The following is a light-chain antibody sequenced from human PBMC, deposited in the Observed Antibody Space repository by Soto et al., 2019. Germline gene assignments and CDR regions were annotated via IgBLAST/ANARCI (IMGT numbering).Light chain of an antibody. CDR1: QSVSSY. V-gene: IGKV3-15*01. Sequence: IVMTQSPDTLSVSPGERATLAYGGSQSVSSYLAWYQQKPGQAPRLLIYCASTRATGIPARFSGSGAGTEFTLTISSLQSEDFAIYYCQQYNKWPLITFGQGTRLEI. J-gene: IGKJ5*01. CDR2: CAS. CDR3: QQYNKWPLIT.